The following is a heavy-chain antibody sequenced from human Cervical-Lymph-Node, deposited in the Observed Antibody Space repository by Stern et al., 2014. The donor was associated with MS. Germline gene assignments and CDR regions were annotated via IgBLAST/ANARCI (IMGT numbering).Heavy chain of an antibody. Sequence: QLQLQESGPGLVQPSQTLSLTCTVSGASIGSGGSFWTWIRQHPGKGLEWIGDIYYSGSTYYNPALKSRVTMSVDTSTNHFTLKLSSVTAADTAVYYCARQMGSGYDPTFDYWGQGALVTVSS. CDR3: ARQMGSGYDPTFDY. J-gene: IGHJ4*02. CDR2: IYYSGST. CDR1: GASIGSGGSF. D-gene: IGHD5-12*01. V-gene: IGHV4-31*02.